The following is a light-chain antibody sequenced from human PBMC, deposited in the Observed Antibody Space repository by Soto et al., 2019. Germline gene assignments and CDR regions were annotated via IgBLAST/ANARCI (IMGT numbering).Light chain of an antibody. Sequence: DIQMTQSPSSLSASVVDIVNLTFVTSQSISRYLNWYQQKPGRAPKLLIYGASTLESGVPSRFSGSGSGTDFTLTISYLRSEDFATYYCQQYYSYPRTFGQGTRLEI. CDR3: QQYYSYPRT. V-gene: IGKV1-39*01. CDR2: GAS. CDR1: QSISRY. J-gene: IGKJ5*01.